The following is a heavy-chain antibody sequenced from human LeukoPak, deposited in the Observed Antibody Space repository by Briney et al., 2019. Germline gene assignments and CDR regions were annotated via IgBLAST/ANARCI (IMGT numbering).Heavy chain of an antibody. Sequence: PSETLSLTCTVSGGSISSYYWSWIRQPPGKGLEWIGYIYYSGSTNYNPSLKSRVTISVDTSKNQLSLKLSSVTAADTAVYYCARDLETGTLDYWGQGTLVTVSS. J-gene: IGHJ4*02. V-gene: IGHV4-59*01. CDR1: GGSISSYY. CDR2: IYYSGST. CDR3: ARDLETGTLDY. D-gene: IGHD1/OR15-1a*01.